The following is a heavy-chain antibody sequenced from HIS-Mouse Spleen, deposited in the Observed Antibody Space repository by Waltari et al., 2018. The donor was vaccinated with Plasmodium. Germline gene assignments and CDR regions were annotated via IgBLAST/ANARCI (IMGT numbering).Heavy chain of an antibody. CDR1: GFTFSGSA. V-gene: IGHV3-73*01. Sequence: EVQLVESGGGLVQPGGSLKLSCAASGFTFSGSAMHWVRQASGKGLEWVGRIRSKANSYATAYGASVKGRFTISRDESKNTAYLQMNSLKTEDTAVYYCTRRYGDFDYWGQGTLVTVSS. J-gene: IGHJ4*02. CDR3: TRRYGDFDY. CDR2: IRSKANSYAT. D-gene: IGHD4-17*01.